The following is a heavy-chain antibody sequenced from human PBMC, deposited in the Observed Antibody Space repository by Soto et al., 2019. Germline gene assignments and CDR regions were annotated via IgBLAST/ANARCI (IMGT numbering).Heavy chain of an antibody. CDR2: IYYSGST. Sequence: SETLSLTCTVSGGSISSGGYYWSWIRQHPXKGLEWIGYIYYSGSTYYNPSLKSRVTISVDTSKNQFSLKLSSVTAADTAVYYCARDAATTVTTRGSDYYYYYGMDVWGQGTTVTVSS. J-gene: IGHJ6*02. V-gene: IGHV4-31*03. CDR3: ARDAATTVTTRGSDYYYYYGMDV. CDR1: GGSISSGGYY. D-gene: IGHD4-17*01.